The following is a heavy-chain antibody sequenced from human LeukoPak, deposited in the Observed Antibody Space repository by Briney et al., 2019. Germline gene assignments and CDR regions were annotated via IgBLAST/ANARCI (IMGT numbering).Heavy chain of an antibody. CDR1: GFTFSSYG. CDR2: ISSSGNTI. J-gene: IGHJ4*02. D-gene: IGHD2-8*02. V-gene: IGHV3-48*04. Sequence: GGSLRLSCAASGFTFSSYGMHWVRQPPGKGLEWVSYISSSGNTIHYADSVKGRFTISRDNAKNSLYLQMNSLRAEDTAVYYCAREGVYCAGGTCYFDYWGQGALVTVSS. CDR3: AREGVYCAGGTCYFDY.